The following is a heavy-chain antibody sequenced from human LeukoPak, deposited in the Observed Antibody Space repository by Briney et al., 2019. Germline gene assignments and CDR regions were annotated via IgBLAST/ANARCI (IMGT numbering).Heavy chain of an antibody. D-gene: IGHD6-19*01. J-gene: IGHJ4*02. CDR2: IYYSGST. Sequence: PSETLSLTCTVSGGSISSSSYYWGWIRQPPGKGLEWIGSIYYSGSTYYNPSLKSRVTISVDRSKSQFSLKLNSVTAADTAVYYCARASNGFRLANFDYWGQGTLVTVSS. V-gene: IGHV4-39*07. CDR1: GGSISSSSYY. CDR3: ARASNGFRLANFDY.